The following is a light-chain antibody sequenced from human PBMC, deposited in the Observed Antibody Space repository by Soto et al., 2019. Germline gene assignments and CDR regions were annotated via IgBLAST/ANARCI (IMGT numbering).Light chain of an antibody. Sequence: EIVLTQSPGTLSLSPGERATLSCRASQSVSSSYLAWYQQKPGQAPRLLIYGASSRATGIPDRFSGSGSGTDFTLTISRLEPEDFAVYYCQQYCSSPYTFGQGTKVDIK. CDR3: QQYCSSPYT. CDR1: QSVSSSY. CDR2: GAS. V-gene: IGKV3-20*01. J-gene: IGKJ2*01.